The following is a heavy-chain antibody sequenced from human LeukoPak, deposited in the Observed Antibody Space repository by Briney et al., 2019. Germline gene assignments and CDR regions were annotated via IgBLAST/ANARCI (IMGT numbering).Heavy chain of an antibody. Sequence: GGSLRLSCAASGFTFDDYAMHWVRQAPGKGLEWVSGISWNSGGIGYADSVKGRFTISRDNAKNSLYLQMNSPRAEDTALYYCAKDINTGTTGGFDYWGQGTLVTVSS. J-gene: IGHJ4*02. CDR2: ISWNSGGI. D-gene: IGHD1-1*01. CDR3: AKDINTGTTGGFDY. CDR1: GFTFDDYA. V-gene: IGHV3-9*01.